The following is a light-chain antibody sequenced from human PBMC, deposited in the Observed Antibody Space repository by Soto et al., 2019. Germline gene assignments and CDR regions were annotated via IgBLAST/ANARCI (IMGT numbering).Light chain of an antibody. V-gene: IGKV3-20*01. CDR3: QQYGSSPYT. Sequence: EIVLTQSPGTLSLSPGERATLSCRASQSVSSRLLAWYQQKPVQAPRLLMYGASSRATGIPDRFSGTGSGTDFTLTISRLEPEDFAVYYCQQYGSSPYTFGLGTKLEIK. J-gene: IGKJ2*01. CDR1: QSVSSRL. CDR2: GAS.